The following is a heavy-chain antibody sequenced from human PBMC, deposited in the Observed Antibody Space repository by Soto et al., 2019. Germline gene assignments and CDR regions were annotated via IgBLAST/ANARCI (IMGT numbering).Heavy chain of an antibody. J-gene: IGHJ4*02. CDR2: ISYDGSNK. Sequence: PXGSLRLSCAASGFTFSSYAMHGVRQAPGKGLEWVAVISYDGSNKYYADSVKGRFTISRDNSKNTLYLQMNSLRAEDTAVYYCARGVLWVGATPPFDYWGQGTLVTVSS. D-gene: IGHD1-26*01. CDR1: GFTFSSYA. CDR3: ARGVLWVGATPPFDY. V-gene: IGHV3-30-3*01.